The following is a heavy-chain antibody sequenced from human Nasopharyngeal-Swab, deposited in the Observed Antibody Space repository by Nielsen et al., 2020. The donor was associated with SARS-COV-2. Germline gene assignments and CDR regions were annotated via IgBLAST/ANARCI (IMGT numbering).Heavy chain of an antibody. Sequence: VKVSCKASGFTFSHYFMHWVRQAPGQGLEWMGVITPSGGATNYARKFRGRVTMTRDPSTSTVYLDLSSLKSEDTAVYFCASEPGGMAAPGKHFDPWGQGTLVTVSS. CDR1: GFTFSHYF. V-gene: IGHV1-46*01. CDR2: ITPSGGAT. J-gene: IGHJ5*02. CDR3: ASEPGGMAAPGKHFDP. D-gene: IGHD6-13*01.